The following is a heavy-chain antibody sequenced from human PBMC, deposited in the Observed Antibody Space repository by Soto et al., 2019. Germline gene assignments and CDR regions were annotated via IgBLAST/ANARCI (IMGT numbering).Heavy chain of an antibody. CDR1: GDSIISTIYY. CDR2: IYYSGST. J-gene: IGHJ4*02. Sequence: PSETLSLTCTVSGDSIISTIYYWGWIRQPPGKGLEWIGSIYYSGSTYYNPSLMSRVTISVDTSKNQFSLKLSSVTAADTAVYYCARLVDWVAFGGVINSWGQGTLVT. V-gene: IGHV4-39*01. D-gene: IGHD3-16*01. CDR3: ARLVDWVAFGGVINS.